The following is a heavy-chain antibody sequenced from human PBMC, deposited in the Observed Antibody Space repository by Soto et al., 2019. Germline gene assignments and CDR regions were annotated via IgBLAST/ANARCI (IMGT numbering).Heavy chain of an antibody. V-gene: IGHV4-4*07. CDR2: IYSSGST. CDR3: AGGAAADYFDY. CDR1: SGPFTTYY. Sequence: QVQLQESGPGLVNASETLSLTCTVSSGPFTTYYWSWIWQPAGKGLEWIGRIYSSGSTLYNPSLKSRVTMSMDTSKNQISLKLSSVTAADTAVYYCAGGAAADYFDYWGQGTLVTVSS. D-gene: IGHD6-13*01. J-gene: IGHJ4*02.